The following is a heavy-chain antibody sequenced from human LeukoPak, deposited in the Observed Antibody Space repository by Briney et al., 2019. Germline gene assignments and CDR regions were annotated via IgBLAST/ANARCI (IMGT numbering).Heavy chain of an antibody. CDR3: VRGSTMVRGIIPY. CDR2: IYYSGST. Sequence: SSETLSLTCTVSGGSVSSGSYYWSWIRQPPGKGLEWIGYIYYSGSTNYNPSLKSRVTISVDTSKNQFSLKLSSVTAADTAVYYCVRGSTMVRGIIPYWGQGTLVTVSS. J-gene: IGHJ4*02. CDR1: GGSVSSGSYY. V-gene: IGHV4-61*01. D-gene: IGHD3-10*01.